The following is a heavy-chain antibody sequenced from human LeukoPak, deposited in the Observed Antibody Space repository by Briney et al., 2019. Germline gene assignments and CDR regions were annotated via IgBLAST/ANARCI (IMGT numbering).Heavy chain of an antibody. V-gene: IGHV4-59*01. J-gene: IGHJ6*03. CDR2: IYYSGST. CDR1: GGSISSYY. CDR3: ARAIHDYSYYYMDV. Sequence: SETLSLTCTVSGGSISSYYWSWIRQPPGKGLEWIGYIYYSGSTNYNPSLKSRVTISVDTSKNQFSLKLNSVTAADTAVYYCARAIHDYSYYYMDVWGKGTTVTVSS.